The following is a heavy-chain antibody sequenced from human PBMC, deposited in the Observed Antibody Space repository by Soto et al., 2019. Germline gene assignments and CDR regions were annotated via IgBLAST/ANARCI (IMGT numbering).Heavy chain of an antibody. CDR3: AFRIVVMKAGMDV. Sequence: QVQLVQSGAEVKKPGSSVKVSCKASGGTFSNYAVSWVRQAPGQGLEWMGGISSLYGTTNYAQKLPGRLTLTAGEITTTAYMDLRSLRSEGTAVYYCAFRIVVMKAGMDVWGQGTTVTVSS. D-gene: IGHD2-21*01. V-gene: IGHV1-69*01. J-gene: IGHJ6*02. CDR2: ISSLYGTT. CDR1: GGTFSNYA.